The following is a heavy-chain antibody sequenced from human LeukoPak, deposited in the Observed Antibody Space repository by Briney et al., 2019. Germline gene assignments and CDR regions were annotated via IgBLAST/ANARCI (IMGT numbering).Heavy chain of an antibody. Sequence: SETLSLTCDVSGGSMSSSNWWSWVRQPPGKGLEWIGEIYHSGSTNYNPSLKSRVTISVDKSKNQFSLKLSSVTAADTAMYYCVKSGGYGLIDYWGQGTLVTVSS. CDR2: IYHSGST. J-gene: IGHJ4*02. CDR3: VKSGGYGLIDY. D-gene: IGHD6-19*01. CDR1: GGSMSSSNW. V-gene: IGHV4-4*02.